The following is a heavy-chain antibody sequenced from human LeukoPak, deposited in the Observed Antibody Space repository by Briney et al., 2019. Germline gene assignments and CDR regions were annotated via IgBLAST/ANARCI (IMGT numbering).Heavy chain of an antibody. CDR1: GFIVSSNY. CDR2: IYTGGST. J-gene: IGHJ6*04. D-gene: IGHD2-2*01. Sequence: GGSLRLSCAASGFIVSSNYMSWVRQAPGKGLEWVSVIYTGGSTYYADSVKGRFTISRDNFKNTVYLQMSSLRAEDTAVYYCAKEGDCSTTSCLTGGLDVWGKGTTVTVSS. CDR3: AKEGDCSTTSCLTGGLDV. V-gene: IGHV3-53*01.